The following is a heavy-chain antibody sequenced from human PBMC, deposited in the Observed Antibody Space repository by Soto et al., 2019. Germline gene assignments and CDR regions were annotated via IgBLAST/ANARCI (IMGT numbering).Heavy chain of an antibody. CDR1: GGSVSTYY. V-gene: IGHV4-59*02. J-gene: IGHJ4*02. Sequence: PSETLSLTCTVSGGSVSTYYWDWIRQPPGKELEWIGYTHYSGNTNYHPSLKSRVTISLDTSRNQFSLKLSSVTAADTAIYYCARHTVTIRAGFDYWGQGALVTVSS. CDR3: ARHTVTIRAGFDY. CDR2: THYSGNT. D-gene: IGHD4-17*01.